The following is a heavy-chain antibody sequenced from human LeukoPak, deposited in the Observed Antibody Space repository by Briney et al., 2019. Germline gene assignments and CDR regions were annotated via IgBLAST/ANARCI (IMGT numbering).Heavy chain of an antibody. CDR2: IRFDGSNK. CDR1: GFTFSNYG. V-gene: IGHV3-30*02. Sequence: GGSLRLSCAASGFTFSNYGMHWVRQAPGKGLEWVAFIRFDGSNKHYADSVKGRFTISRDSSKNTLYLQMNSLRGEDTAVYFCAKNLEHYYYYYYMDVWGKGTTVTVSS. J-gene: IGHJ6*03. CDR3: AKNLEHYYYYYYMDV.